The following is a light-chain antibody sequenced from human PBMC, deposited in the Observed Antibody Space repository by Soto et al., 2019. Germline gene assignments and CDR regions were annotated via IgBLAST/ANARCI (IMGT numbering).Light chain of an antibody. CDR2: AAS. J-gene: IGKJ3*01. Sequence: DIQMTQSPSSLSAFVGDSVTFTCRASQGISNYLAWYHQKPGKVPKLLVYAASILQSGVPSRFSGSGSGTEFTLTIRSLQPEDVGTYYCQHYHSPPFTFGPGTKVDIK. CDR3: QHYHSPPFT. V-gene: IGKV1-27*01. CDR1: QGISNY.